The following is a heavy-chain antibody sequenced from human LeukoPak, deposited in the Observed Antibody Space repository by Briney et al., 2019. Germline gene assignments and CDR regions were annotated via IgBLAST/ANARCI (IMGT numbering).Heavy chain of an antibody. CDR1: GGSFSGYY. Sequence: SETLSLTCAVYGGSFSGYYWSWIRQPPGMGLEWIGEINHSGSTNYNPSLKSRVTISVDTSKNQFSLKLSSVTAADTAVYYCARGLAMVEFDYWGQGTLVTVSS. CDR2: INHSGST. V-gene: IGHV4-34*01. J-gene: IGHJ4*02. CDR3: ARGLAMVEFDY. D-gene: IGHD5-18*01.